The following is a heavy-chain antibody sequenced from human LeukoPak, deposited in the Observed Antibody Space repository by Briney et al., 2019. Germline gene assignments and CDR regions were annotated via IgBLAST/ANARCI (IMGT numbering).Heavy chain of an antibody. D-gene: IGHD7-27*01. CDR3: ASAKLGIFYYYGMDV. V-gene: IGHV4-59*01. CDR2: IYYSGST. Sequence: SETLSLTCTVSGGSTSSYYWSWIRQPPGKGLEWIGYIYYSGSTNYNPSLKSRVTISVDTSKNQFSLKLSSVTAADTAVYYCASAKLGIFYYYGMDVWGQGTTVTVSS. CDR1: GGSTSSYY. J-gene: IGHJ6*02.